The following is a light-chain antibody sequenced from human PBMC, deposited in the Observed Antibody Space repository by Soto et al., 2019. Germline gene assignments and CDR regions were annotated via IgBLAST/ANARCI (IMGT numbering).Light chain of an antibody. V-gene: IGKV3-20*01. Sequence: EIVLTQSPGTLSLSPGERATLSCRASQSVSSSYLAWYQQKPGQAPRLLIYGASSRATGIPDRFSGSGSGTDFTLTISRLEPEDFALYYCQQYGSSPVTFGQGTKLEIK. J-gene: IGKJ2*01. CDR3: QQYGSSPVT. CDR1: QSVSSSY. CDR2: GAS.